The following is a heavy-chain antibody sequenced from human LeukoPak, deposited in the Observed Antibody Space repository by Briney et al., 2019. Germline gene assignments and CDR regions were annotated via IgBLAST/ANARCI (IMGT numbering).Heavy chain of an antibody. D-gene: IGHD1-1*01. J-gene: IGHJ4*02. CDR3: VKRWTGTTIGQQDY. Sequence: GGSLRLSCAASGFTFSSYGMHWVRQAPGKGLEWVAVISYDGSNKYYADSVKGRFTIPRDNSKNALYLQMNSLRGEDMAVYYCVKRWTGTTIGQQDYWGQGTLVTVSS. CDR1: GFTFSSYG. CDR2: ISYDGSNK. V-gene: IGHV3-30*18.